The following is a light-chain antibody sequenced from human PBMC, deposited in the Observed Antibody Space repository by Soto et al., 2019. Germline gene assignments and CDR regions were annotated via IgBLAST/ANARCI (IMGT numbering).Light chain of an antibody. CDR2: EVS. J-gene: IGLJ1*01. CDR3: SSYAGSNNFVV. V-gene: IGLV2-8*01. Sequence: QSVLTQPPSASGSPGQAVTISCTGTSSDVGGYNYVSWYQQHPGKAPKLMIYEVSKRPSGVPDRCSGSKSGNTASLTVSGLQAEDEADYYCSSYAGSNNFVVFGTGTKVTVL. CDR1: SSDVGGYNY.